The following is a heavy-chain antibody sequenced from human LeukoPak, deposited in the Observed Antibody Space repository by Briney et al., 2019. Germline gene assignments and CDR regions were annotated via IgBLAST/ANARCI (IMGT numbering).Heavy chain of an antibody. CDR3: ARDWGSWDFDF. CDR2: ISHIGSYI. CDR1: GFTFNYYS. J-gene: IGHJ4*02. V-gene: IGHV3-21*01. Sequence: TGGSLRLSCAASGFTFNYYSMNWVRQAPGKGLEWVSSISHIGSYIYYSDSVKGRFTIFRDNAKNSLYLQMNSLRAEDTAVYFCARDWGSWDFDFWGQGTLVTVSS. D-gene: IGHD6-13*01.